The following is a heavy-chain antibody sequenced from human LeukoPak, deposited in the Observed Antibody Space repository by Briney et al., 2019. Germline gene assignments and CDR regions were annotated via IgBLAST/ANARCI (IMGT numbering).Heavy chain of an antibody. CDR3: ARTQYSGSKLDY. V-gene: IGHV3-74*01. D-gene: IGHD1-26*01. CDR2: INSDGSST. Sequence: VSRINSDGSSTSYADSVKGRFTISRDNAKNTLYLQMNSLRAEDTAVFYCARTQYSGSKLDYWGQGILVTVSS. J-gene: IGHJ4*02.